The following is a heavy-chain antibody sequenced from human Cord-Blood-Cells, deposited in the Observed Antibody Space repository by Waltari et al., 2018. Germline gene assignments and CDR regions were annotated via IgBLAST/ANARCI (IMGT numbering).Heavy chain of an antibody. Sequence: QVHLQESGPGLVKPSETLSLTCTLSGGSISSYYWSWIRQPPGKGLEWIGYIYYSGSTNYNPSLKSRVTISVDTSKNQFSLKLSSVTAADTAVYYCARGTYGHYWGQGTLVTVSS. CDR1: GGSISSYY. CDR3: ARGTYGHY. CDR2: IYYSGST. V-gene: IGHV4-59*01. J-gene: IGHJ4*02. D-gene: IGHD2-8*01.